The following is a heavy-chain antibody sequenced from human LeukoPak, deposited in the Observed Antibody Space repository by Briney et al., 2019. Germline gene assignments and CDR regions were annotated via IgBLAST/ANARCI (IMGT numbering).Heavy chain of an antibody. CDR1: GGSISSYY. Sequence: SETLSLTCAVSGGSISSYYWSWIRQPAGKGLEWIGRIYTSGNANFNPSLKSRVTMSVDTSKNQLSLKVTSVTAADTAVYYCASTSAGNSGMDVWGQGTTVTVSS. D-gene: IGHD2-2*01. V-gene: IGHV4-4*07. CDR2: IYTSGNA. J-gene: IGHJ6*02. CDR3: ASTSAGNSGMDV.